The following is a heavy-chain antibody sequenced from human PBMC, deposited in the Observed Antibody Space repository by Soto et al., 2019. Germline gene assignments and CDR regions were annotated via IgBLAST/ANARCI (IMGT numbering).Heavy chain of an antibody. V-gene: IGHV4-31*03. J-gene: IGHJ5*02. Sequence: PSETLSLTCTVSGGSISSGGYYRSWIRQHPGKCLEWIGYIYYSGSIYYNPSLKSRVTISVDTSKNQFSLKLSSVTAADTAVYYCARFKGYCSSTSCYYWFDPWGQGTLVTVSS. CDR3: ARFKGYCSSTSCYYWFDP. D-gene: IGHD2-2*01. CDR2: IYYSGSI. CDR1: GGSISSGGYY.